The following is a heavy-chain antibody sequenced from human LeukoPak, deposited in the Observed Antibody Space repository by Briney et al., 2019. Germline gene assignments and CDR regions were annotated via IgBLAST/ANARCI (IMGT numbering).Heavy chain of an antibody. CDR3: AREAYYYDSSGYLGAFDI. Sequence: PSETLSLTCTVSGGSISSYYWSWIRQPPGKGLEWIGYIYYSGSTNYNPSLKSRVTISVDTSKNQFSLKLSSVTAADTAVYYCAREAYYYDSSGYLGAFDIWGQGTMVTVSS. CDR2: IYYSGST. J-gene: IGHJ3*02. D-gene: IGHD3-22*01. V-gene: IGHV4-59*01. CDR1: GGSISSYY.